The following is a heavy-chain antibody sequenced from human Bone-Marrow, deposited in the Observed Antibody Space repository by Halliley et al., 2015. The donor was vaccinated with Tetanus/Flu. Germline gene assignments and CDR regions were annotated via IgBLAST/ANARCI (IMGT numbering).Heavy chain of an antibody. CDR2: VYYPGTV. CDR3: ARVSFSSGYSYYFDY. V-gene: IGHV4-4*02. D-gene: IGHD3-22*01. Sequence: IGEVYYPGTVNYRPSLKSRVIIGVDMSKNHFSLRLDSVTAADTAVYYCARVSFSSGYSYYFDYWGQGTLVTVSS. J-gene: IGHJ4*02.